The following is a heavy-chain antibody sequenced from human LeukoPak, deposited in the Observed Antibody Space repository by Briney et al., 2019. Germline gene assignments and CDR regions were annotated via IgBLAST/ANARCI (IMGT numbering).Heavy chain of an antibody. J-gene: IGHJ6*02. CDR2: IKQDGSEK. CDR3: ARDPLDPALYYYYGMDV. V-gene: IGHV3-7*01. D-gene: IGHD5-18*01. CDR1: GFTFSSYW. Sequence: QAGGSLRLSCAASGFTFSSYWMSWVRQAPGKGLEWVANIKQDGSEKCYVDSVKGRFTISRDNAKNSLYLQMNSLRAEDTAVYYCARDPLDPALYYYYGMDVWGQGTTVTVSS.